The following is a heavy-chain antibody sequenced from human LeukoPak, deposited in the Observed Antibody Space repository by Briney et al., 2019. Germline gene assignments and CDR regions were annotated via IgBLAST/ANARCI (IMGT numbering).Heavy chain of an antibody. V-gene: IGHV3-30*02. CDR1: GFTFSAHG. CDR3: AKDAHFYDISACDY. CDR2: TRYDGSNK. Sequence: GGSLRLSCAASGFTFSAHGMHWVRQAPGKGLEWVAFTRYDGSNKYYADSVKGRFTVSRDNSKNTLYLQLNSLKPEDTAVYYCAKDAHFYDISACDYWGQGTLVTVSS. D-gene: IGHD3-22*01. J-gene: IGHJ4*02.